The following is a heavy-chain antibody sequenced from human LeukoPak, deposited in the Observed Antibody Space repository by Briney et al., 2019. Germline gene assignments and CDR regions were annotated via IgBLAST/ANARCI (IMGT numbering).Heavy chain of an antibody. J-gene: IGHJ4*02. CDR3: ASTRRAAVAGRFDS. D-gene: IGHD6-19*01. V-gene: IGHV3-53*01. Sequence: PGGSLRLSCAASGFTVSSSYMNWVRQAPGKGLEWVSIMYNSGNTYYAESVKGRLTVSRDKSANTLFLQMNSLRAEDTAVYYCASTRRAAVAGRFDSWGQGTLVTVSS. CDR2: MYNSGNT. CDR1: GFTVSSSY.